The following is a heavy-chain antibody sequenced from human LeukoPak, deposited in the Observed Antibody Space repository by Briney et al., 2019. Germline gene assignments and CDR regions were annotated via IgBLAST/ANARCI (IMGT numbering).Heavy chain of an antibody. J-gene: IGHJ6*02. Sequence: ASVKVSCKTSGQTFTIYTLHWARQAPGQRLEWMGWINAADGNTKYSQKFQGRVIITRDSSANTAYMELSSLTSEDSAVYYCASSRTKRITTNRGVREYYYGMDVWGQGTTVTVSS. CDR2: INAADGNT. V-gene: IGHV1-3*01. CDR3: ASSRTKRITTNRGVREYYYGMDV. CDR1: GQTFTIYT. D-gene: IGHD3-10*01.